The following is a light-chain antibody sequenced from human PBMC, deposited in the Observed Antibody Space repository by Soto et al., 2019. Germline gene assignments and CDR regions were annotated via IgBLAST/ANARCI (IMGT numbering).Light chain of an antibody. CDR1: NSNVGNNF. J-gene: IGLJ2*01. CDR2: DTN. V-gene: IGLV1-51*01. CDR3: ETWDSGLSAGI. Sequence: QSVLTQPPSVSAAPGQRVTISCSGNNSNVGNNFVSWYQQFPGTAPKLLIYDTNKRPSGIPDRFSGSKTGTSATLGIIGLQTGDEADYYCETWDSGLSAGIFGGGTQLTVL.